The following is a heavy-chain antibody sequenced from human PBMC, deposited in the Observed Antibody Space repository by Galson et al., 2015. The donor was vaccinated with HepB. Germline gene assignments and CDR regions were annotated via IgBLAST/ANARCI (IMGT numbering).Heavy chain of an antibody. CDR1: GYTFTNYG. V-gene: IGHV1-18*01. CDR3: AIGDFFGISGSYYGALDF. J-gene: IGHJ4*02. CDR2: IHPNNAKT. D-gene: IGHD1-26*01. Sequence: SVKVSCKASGYTFTNYGVNWVRQAPGQGLEWMGWIHPNNAKTKYAQKFQGRVTITTITPTSTAYMELRSLRSDDTAVYYCAIGDFFGISGSYYGALDFWGQGTLVTVSS.